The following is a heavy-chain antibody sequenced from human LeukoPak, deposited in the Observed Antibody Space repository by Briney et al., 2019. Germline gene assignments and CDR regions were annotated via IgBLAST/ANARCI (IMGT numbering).Heavy chain of an antibody. J-gene: IGHJ5*02. D-gene: IGHD4-17*01. V-gene: IGHV4-39*01. CDR1: GGSISSSSYY. CDR2: IYYSGST. Sequence: SETLSLTCTVSGGSISSSSYYWGWIRQPPGKGLEWIGGIYYSGSTYYNPSLKSRVTISVDPSKNQFSLKLSSVTAADTAVYYCARHDYGDSDWFDPWGQGTLVTVSS. CDR3: ARHDYGDSDWFDP.